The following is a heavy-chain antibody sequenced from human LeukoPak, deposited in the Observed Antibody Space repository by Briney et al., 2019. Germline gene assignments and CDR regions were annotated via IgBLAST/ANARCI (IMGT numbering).Heavy chain of an antibody. CDR3: ARGGLLWFGELSPYFDY. CDR1: GFTFSDHY. V-gene: IGHV3-11*01. Sequence: GGSLRLSCAASGFTFSDHYMSWIRQAPGKGLEWVSYISSSGSTIYYADSVKGQFAISRDNAKNSLYLQMNSLRAEDTAVYYCARGGLLWFGELSPYFDYWGQGTLVTVSS. CDR2: ISSSGSTI. D-gene: IGHD3-10*01. J-gene: IGHJ4*02.